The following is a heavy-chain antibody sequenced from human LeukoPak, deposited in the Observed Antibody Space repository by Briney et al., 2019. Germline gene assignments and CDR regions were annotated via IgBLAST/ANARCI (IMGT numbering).Heavy chain of an antibody. CDR3: ARDLSSSWYGNYFDY. Sequence: ASVKVSCKASGYTFTSYGISWVRQAPGQGLEWMGWISAYNGNTNYAQKLQGRVTMTTDTSTSTAYMELSRLRSDDTAVYYCARDLSSSWYGNYFDYWGQGTLVTVSS. V-gene: IGHV1-18*01. CDR1: GYTFTSYG. J-gene: IGHJ4*02. D-gene: IGHD6-13*01. CDR2: ISAYNGNT.